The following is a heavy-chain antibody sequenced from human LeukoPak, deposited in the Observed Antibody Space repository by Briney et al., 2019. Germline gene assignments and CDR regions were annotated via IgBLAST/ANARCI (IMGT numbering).Heavy chain of an antibody. Sequence: SETLSLTCTVSGGSIIGYYWSWIRQPPGKGLEWIGYIYYSGSTNYNPSLKSRVTISVDTSKNQFSLKLSSVTAADTAVYYCARTETTYYFDYWGQGTLVTVSS. V-gene: IGHV4-59*01. CDR1: GGSIIGYY. D-gene: IGHD1-1*01. CDR2: IYYSGST. J-gene: IGHJ4*02. CDR3: ARTETTYYFDY.